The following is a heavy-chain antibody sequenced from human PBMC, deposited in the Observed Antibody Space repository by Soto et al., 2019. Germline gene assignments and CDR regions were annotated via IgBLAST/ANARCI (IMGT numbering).Heavy chain of an antibody. V-gene: IGHV4-34*01. J-gene: IGHJ4*02. D-gene: IGHD6-13*01. Sequence: QVQLQQWGAGLLKPSETLSLTCAVYGGSFSGYYWSWIRQPPGKGLEWIGEINHSGSTNYNPSLKSRVTLSVDTSKKQFSLKLSSVTAADTAVYYCARCSSSWFRGRGYFDYWGQGTLVTVSS. CDR2: INHSGST. CDR1: GGSFSGYY. CDR3: ARCSSSWFRGRGYFDY.